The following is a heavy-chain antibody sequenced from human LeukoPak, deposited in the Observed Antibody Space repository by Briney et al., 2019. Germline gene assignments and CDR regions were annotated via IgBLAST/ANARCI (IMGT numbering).Heavy chain of an antibody. CDR3: ARGGGSMVRGVIPRYGMDV. D-gene: IGHD3-10*01. CDR1: GGSISSGGYY. J-gene: IGHJ6*04. CDR2: IYYSGST. V-gene: IGHV4-31*03. Sequence: KPSQTLSLTCTVSGGSISSGGYYWRWIRQHPGRGREWIEYIYYSGSTYYNPSLKSRVTISVDTAKTQFSLKLSSVTAADTAVYYCARGGGSMVRGVIPRYGMDVWGKGTTVTVSS.